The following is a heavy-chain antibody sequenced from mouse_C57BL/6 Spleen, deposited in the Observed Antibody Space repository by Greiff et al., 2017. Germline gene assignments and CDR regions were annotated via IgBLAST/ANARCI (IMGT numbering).Heavy chain of an antibody. V-gene: IGHV1-22*01. D-gene: IGHD1-1*01. CDR3: ARGYYGPFDY. Sequence: EVQLQQSGPELVKPGASVKMSCKASGYTFTDYNMHWVKPSNGKSLEWIGYLNPNNGGTSYNQKFTGKATLSVNKSSSTAYMELRSLTSEDSAVYYSARGYYGPFDYWGQGTTRTVAS. J-gene: IGHJ2*01. CDR2: LNPNNGGT. CDR1: GYTFTDYN.